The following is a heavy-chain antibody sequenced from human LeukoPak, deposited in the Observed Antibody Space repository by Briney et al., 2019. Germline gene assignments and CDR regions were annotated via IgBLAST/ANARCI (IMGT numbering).Heavy chain of an antibody. D-gene: IGHD1-26*01. Sequence: PSETLSLTCTVSGGSISSYYWSWIRQPPGKGLEWIGYIYYSGSTNYNPSLKGRVTISVDTSKNQFSLKLSSVTAADTAVYYCARSGGTYRYYYYMDVWGKGTTVTVSS. J-gene: IGHJ6*03. CDR1: GGSISSYY. CDR3: ARSGGTYRYYYYMDV. CDR2: IYYSGST. V-gene: IGHV4-59*01.